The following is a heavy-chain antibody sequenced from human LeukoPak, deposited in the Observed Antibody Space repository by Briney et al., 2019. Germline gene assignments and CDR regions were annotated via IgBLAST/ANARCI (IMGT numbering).Heavy chain of an antibody. D-gene: IGHD6-13*01. J-gene: IGHJ4*02. CDR2: IANDGRDK. CDR1: GFTFSDYG. CDR3: VKDMKIKAAGYYFDY. V-gene: IGHV3-30*18. Sequence: PGRSLRLSCAASGFTFSDYGMHWVRQAPGKGLEWVAVIANDGRDKKYADSVRGRFTISRDNSKYTVYLQMNSLRAEDTAVFYCVKDMKIKAAGYYFDYWGQGTLVTVSS.